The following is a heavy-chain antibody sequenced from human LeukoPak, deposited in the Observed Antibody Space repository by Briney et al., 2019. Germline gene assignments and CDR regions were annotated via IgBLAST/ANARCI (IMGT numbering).Heavy chain of an antibody. D-gene: IGHD3-22*01. J-gene: IGHJ3*02. CDR3: ARASYYYDTSGLGAFDI. CDR1: GFIFNGHA. Sequence: GGSLRLSCAASGFIFNGHAMYWVRHPPGKGPEWVSAITWDSTNTVYADSVKGRFTISRDNAKNSLYLQMNSLRPEDTALYYCARASYYYDTSGLGAFDIWGQGTMVTVSS. CDR2: ITWDSTNT. V-gene: IGHV3-9*01.